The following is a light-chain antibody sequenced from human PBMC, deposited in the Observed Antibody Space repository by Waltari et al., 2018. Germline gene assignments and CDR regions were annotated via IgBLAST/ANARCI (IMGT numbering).Light chain of an antibody. CDR1: QSVSHH. CDR3: QQFTNWPLSWT. J-gene: IGKJ1*01. Sequence: ITHPPATLAVAPGERATLSCRARQSVSHHLGWYQQKPGQAPRLLIYAASTRATGVPDRFSGSGSGTEFTLTIRSVQSEDFAIYYCQQFTNWPLSWTFGQGTQLEIK. CDR2: AAS. V-gene: IGKV3-15*01.